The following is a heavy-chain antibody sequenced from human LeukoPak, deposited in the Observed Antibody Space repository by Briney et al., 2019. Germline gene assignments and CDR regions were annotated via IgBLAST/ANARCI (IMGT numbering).Heavy chain of an antibody. CDR2: IFGSGDST. J-gene: IGHJ4*02. Sequence: GGSLRLSCSAYSSTVCTPGWNRVRQAPRKGLEWVSVIFGSGDSTYYADSVKGRFTISRDRSKNTLDLEMRSLRADDTAVYHCPRVQKAESGYHIDYWGQGTLVTVSS. CDR3: PRVQKAESGYHIDY. D-gene: IGHD5-12*01. V-gene: IGHV3-23*01. CDR1: SSTVCTPG.